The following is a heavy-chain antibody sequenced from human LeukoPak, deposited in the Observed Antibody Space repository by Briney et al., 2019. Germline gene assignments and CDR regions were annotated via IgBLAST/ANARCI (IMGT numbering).Heavy chain of an antibody. V-gene: IGHV4-34*01. CDR1: GGSFSGYY. CDR2: INHSGST. CDR3: ARRRGGYSYGKYNWFDP. Sequence: PSETLSLTCAVYGGSFSGYYWSWIRQPPGKGLEWIGEINHSGSTNYNPSLKSRVTISLDTSKNQFSLKLSSVTAADTAVYYCARRRGGYSYGKYNWFDPWGQGTLVTVSS. D-gene: IGHD5-18*01. J-gene: IGHJ5*02.